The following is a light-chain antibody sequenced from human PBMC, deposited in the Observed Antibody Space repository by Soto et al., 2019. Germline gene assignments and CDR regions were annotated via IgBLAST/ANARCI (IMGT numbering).Light chain of an antibody. CDR1: QGISNY. CDR2: DAS. CDR3: QQYDNLPLT. J-gene: IGKJ4*01. Sequence: DIQMTQSPSSLSASVGDRVTITCQASQGISNYFNWYQQKPGKASKLLIYDASNLETGVPSRFSGSGSGTDFTFTISSLQPEDIATYYCQQYDNLPLTFGGGTKVEIK. V-gene: IGKV1-33*01.